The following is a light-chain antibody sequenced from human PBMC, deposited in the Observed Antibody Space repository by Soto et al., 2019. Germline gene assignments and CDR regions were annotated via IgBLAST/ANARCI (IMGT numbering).Light chain of an antibody. V-gene: IGKV3-11*01. Sequence: EIVLTQSPATLSLSPGERATLSCRSSESIRNYLAWYQQKPGQSPRLLIYDGSNRATGIPARFVGSGSGTDLTLTIRSLEPEDFAVYYCQQRATWPYTFGQGTKLEIK. CDR2: DGS. CDR1: ESIRNY. CDR3: QQRATWPYT. J-gene: IGKJ2*01.